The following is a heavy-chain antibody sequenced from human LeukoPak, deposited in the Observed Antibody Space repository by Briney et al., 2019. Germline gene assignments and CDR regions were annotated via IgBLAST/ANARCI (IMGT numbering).Heavy chain of an antibody. CDR1: GFTFGDYA. Sequence: GGSLRLSCTTSGFTFGDYAMSWFRQAPGKGLEWVSYISSSGSTIYYADSVKGRFTISRDNAKNSLYLQMNSLRAEDTAVYYCARGVYDFWSGSAGGYWGQGTLVTVSS. J-gene: IGHJ4*02. CDR3: ARGVYDFWSGSAGGY. D-gene: IGHD3-3*01. V-gene: IGHV3-11*01. CDR2: ISSSGSTI.